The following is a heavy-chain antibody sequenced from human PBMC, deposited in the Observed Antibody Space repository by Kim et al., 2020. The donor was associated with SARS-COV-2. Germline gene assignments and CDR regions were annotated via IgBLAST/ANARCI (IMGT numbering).Heavy chain of an antibody. Sequence: SVKVSCKASGGTFSSYAISWVRQAPGQGLEWMGGIIPIFGTANYAHKFQGRGTINADESTSPAYMELSSLRSEDTAVYYCASRMRYDILTGYYNVPALDNWGQGTLVTVSS. CDR3: ASRMRYDILTGYYNVPALDN. CDR1: GGTFSSYA. CDR2: IIPIFGTA. D-gene: IGHD3-9*01. J-gene: IGHJ4*02. V-gene: IGHV1-69*13.